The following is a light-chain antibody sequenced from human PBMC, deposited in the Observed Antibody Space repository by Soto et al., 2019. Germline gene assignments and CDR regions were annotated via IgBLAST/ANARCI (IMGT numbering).Light chain of an antibody. J-gene: IGKJ3*01. CDR2: GAS. CDR1: QSVSSTY. CDR3: QQYISSPPGFT. V-gene: IGKV3-20*01. Sequence: EIVLTQSPGTLSLFPGERATLSCRASQSVSSTYFAWYRQKPGQPPSLLIYGASNRATGVPDRFSGSGSGPDFILTISRLEPEDFAVYYCQQYISSPPGFTFGPGTTVDI.